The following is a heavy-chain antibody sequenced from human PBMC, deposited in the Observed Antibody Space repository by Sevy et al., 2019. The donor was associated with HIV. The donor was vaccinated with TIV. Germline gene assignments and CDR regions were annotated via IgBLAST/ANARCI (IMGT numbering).Heavy chain of an antibody. J-gene: IGHJ4*02. CDR1: GFTFNKYW. CDR3: ARVVYCHSGDNCHTPFDY. V-gene: IGHV3-74*01. Sequence: GGSLRLSCAASGFTFNKYWMHWVRQDPGKGLVWVSRINTDGSTTDYADSVKGRFTIFRDNAKNTLYLQMNSLRVEDTAVYYCARVVYCHSGDNCHTPFDYWGQGTLVTVSS. D-gene: IGHD1-26*01. CDR2: INTDGSTT.